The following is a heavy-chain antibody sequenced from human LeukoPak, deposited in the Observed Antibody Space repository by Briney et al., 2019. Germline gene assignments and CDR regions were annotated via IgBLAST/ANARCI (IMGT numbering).Heavy chain of an antibody. CDR2: INPSGGGT. Sequence: GASVKVSCKASGYTFTYHYIHWVRQAPGQGLEWMGMINPSGGGTGYAQKFQGRVTLTRDTSTSTVYMELNSLRSEVTAVYYCARRGYYYDSSFFDYWGQGTLVTVSS. J-gene: IGHJ4*02. CDR3: ARRGYYYDSSFFDY. V-gene: IGHV1-46*01. D-gene: IGHD3-22*01. CDR1: GYTFTYHY.